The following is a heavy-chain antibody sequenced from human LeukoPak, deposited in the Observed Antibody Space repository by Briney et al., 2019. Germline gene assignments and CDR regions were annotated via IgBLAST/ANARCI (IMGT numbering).Heavy chain of an antibody. D-gene: IGHD3-10*01. CDR3: ARGLWFGDENPPYFDY. CDR2: IYTSERT. Sequence: PSQSLSLTCRVSGGSISSSNYYGSWVRQPARKGLEWIGRIYTSERTNYNPSLKSRVTISVDTSRNQFSLKLSSVTAADTAVYYCARGLWFGDENPPYFDYWGQGILVTVSS. CDR1: GGSISSSNYY. V-gene: IGHV4-61*02. J-gene: IGHJ4*02.